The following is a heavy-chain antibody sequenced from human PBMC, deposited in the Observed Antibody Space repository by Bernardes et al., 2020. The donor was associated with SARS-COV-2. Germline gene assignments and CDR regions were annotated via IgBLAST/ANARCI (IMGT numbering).Heavy chain of an antibody. Sequence: GGSLRLSCAASGFTFSSYAMSWVRQAPGKGLEWVSAISGSGGSTYYADSVKGRFIISRDNSKNTLYLQMNSLRAEDTAVYYCAKDRIKIFGVVITYYYYGMDVWGQGTTVTVSS. CDR2: ISGSGGST. V-gene: IGHV3-23*01. D-gene: IGHD3-3*01. CDR3: AKDRIKIFGVVITYYYYGMDV. CDR1: GFTFSSYA. J-gene: IGHJ6*02.